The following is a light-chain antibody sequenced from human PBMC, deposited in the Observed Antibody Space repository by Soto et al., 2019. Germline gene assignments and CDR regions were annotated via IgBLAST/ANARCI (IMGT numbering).Light chain of an antibody. Sequence: DIQMTQSPSTLSASVGDRVTITCRASQSISSWLAWYQQKPGKAPKFLIYKASSLESGVPSKFSVSGAGPEFSLTISSLQPDDCATYYCQQYNSYSPYIFGQGTKLEIK. J-gene: IGKJ2*01. CDR1: QSISSW. CDR2: KAS. V-gene: IGKV1-5*03. CDR3: QQYNSYSPYI.